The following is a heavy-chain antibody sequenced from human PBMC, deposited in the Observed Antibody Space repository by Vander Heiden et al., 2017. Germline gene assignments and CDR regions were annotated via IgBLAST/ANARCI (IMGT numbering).Heavy chain of an antibody. Sequence: EVQLLESGGGLVTPGGSLSLSGAASGLTCSSYTMNSVRQAPGKGLEWVSSISSSSTYINYADSVNGRFTISRDNAKSSLYVQMNSLRAQDTAVYYCAKDARSAYSSSWSHFDYWCHGPLVTLAS. CDR2: ISSSSTYI. D-gene: IGHD6-13*01. V-gene: IGHV3-21*01. CDR3: AKDARSAYSSSWSHFDY. J-gene: IGHJ4*01. CDR1: GLTCSSYT.